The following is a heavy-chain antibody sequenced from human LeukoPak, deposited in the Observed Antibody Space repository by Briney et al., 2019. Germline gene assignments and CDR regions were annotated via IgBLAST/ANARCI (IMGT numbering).Heavy chain of an antibody. D-gene: IGHD3-16*01. J-gene: IGHJ4*02. V-gene: IGHV1-69*04. CDR2: IIPILGIA. CDR1: GGTFSSYA. Sequence: SVKVSCKASGGTFSSYAISWVRQAPGQGLEWMGRIIPILGIANYAQKFQGRVTITADKSTSTAYMELSSLRSEDTAVYYCARDLGAPFEYYFDYWGQGTLVTVSS. CDR3: ARDLGAPFEYYFDY.